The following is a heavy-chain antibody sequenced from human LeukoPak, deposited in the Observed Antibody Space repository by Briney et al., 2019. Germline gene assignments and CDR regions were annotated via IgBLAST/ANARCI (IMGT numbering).Heavy chain of an antibody. Sequence: ASVKVSCKASGYTFTSYDINWVRQAPGQGLEWMGWMNPNSGNTGYAQKFQGRVTMTRNTSISTAYMELSSLRSEDTAVYYCARGQEPYYYYYYMDVWGKGTTVTVSS. CDR1: GYTFTSYD. V-gene: IGHV1-8*01. CDR3: ARGQEPYYYYYYMDV. D-gene: IGHD1-14*01. J-gene: IGHJ6*03. CDR2: MNPNSGNT.